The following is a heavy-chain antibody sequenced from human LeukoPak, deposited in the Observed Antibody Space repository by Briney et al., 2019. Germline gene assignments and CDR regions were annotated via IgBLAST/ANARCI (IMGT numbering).Heavy chain of an antibody. J-gene: IGHJ5*02. Sequence: GGSLRLSCAASGFTFSSYGMHWVRQAPGKGLEWVAVIWYDGSNKYYADSVKGRFTISRDNSKNTLYLQMNSLRAEDTAVYYCAKSRRLGATTGPFDPWGQGTLVTVSS. CDR3: AKSRRLGATTGPFDP. V-gene: IGHV3-30*02. CDR2: IWYDGSNK. CDR1: GFTFSSYG. D-gene: IGHD1-26*01.